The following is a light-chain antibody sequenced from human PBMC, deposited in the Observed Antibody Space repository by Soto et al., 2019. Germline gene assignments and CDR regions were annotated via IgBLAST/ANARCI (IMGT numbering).Light chain of an antibody. CDR3: NSYTGSTTYV. CDR1: SSDVGSYNR. CDR2: EVS. V-gene: IGLV2-18*02. J-gene: IGLJ1*01. Sequence: SVLTQPPSVSGSPVQSVAISCTGTSSDVGSYNRVSWYQQPPGAAPKLMIYEVSNRPSGVPDRVSGSNSGNTASLTISGLQAEEEADYYCNSYTGSTTYVFGNGTKVTVL.